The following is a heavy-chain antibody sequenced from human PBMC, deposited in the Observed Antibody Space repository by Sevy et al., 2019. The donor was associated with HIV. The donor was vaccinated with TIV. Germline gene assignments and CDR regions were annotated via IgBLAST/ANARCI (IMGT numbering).Heavy chain of an antibody. D-gene: IGHD3-10*01. CDR3: ARAAAGGLYYALDS. CDR2: FFHRGTT. Sequence: SETLSLTCTVSGASVSGGGYSWVWIRQPPGKGLEWIGYFFHRGTTHYNPSLKNRVTISVDDSKNLFSLTLNSVTAAATAVYYCARAAAGGLYYALDSWGLGTLVTGSS. CDR1: GASVSGGGYS. V-gene: IGHV4-30-2*01. J-gene: IGHJ4*02.